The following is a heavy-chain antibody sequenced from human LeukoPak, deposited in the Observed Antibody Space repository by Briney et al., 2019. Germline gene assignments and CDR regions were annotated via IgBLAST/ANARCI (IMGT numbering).Heavy chain of an antibody. CDR1: GFTFSSYS. CDR2: ISSSSSTI. CDR3: ARDLSRGVTMVRGVIGGDY. D-gene: IGHD3-10*01. J-gene: IGHJ4*02. V-gene: IGHV3-48*04. Sequence: GGSLRLSCAASGFTFSSYSMNWVRQAPGKGLEWVSYISSSSSTIYYADSAKGRFTISRDNAKNSLYLQMNSLRAEDTAVYYCARDLSRGVTMVRGVIGGDYWGQGTLVTVSS.